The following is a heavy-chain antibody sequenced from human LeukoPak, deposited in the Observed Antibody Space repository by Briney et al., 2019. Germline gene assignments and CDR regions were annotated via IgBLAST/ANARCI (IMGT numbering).Heavy chain of an antibody. CDR1: GYSISSGYY. D-gene: IGHD2-2*01. J-gene: IGHJ4*02. CDR3: ARIYCSSTTCYPDN. Sequence: SETLSLTCAVSGYSISSGYYWGWIRQPPGKGLEWIGSTYSGSTYNNPSLKSRVTISVDTSKNQFSLKLSSVTAADTAVYYCARIYCSSTTCYPDNWGQGTLVAVSS. CDR2: TYSGST. V-gene: IGHV4-38-2*01.